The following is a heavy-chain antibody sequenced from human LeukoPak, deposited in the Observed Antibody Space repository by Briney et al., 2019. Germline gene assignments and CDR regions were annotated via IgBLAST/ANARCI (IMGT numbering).Heavy chain of an antibody. CDR3: ARQGCSTTSCTDQYYYYGVDV. Sequence: ASVKVSCKASGYTFSSYGFIWVRQAPGQGLEWMGWISVYNDNTRHAQKLQGRVTMTTDTSTSTAHMELRGLRSDDTAVYYCARQGCSTTSCTDQYYYYGVDVWGQGTTVTVSS. V-gene: IGHV1-18*01. CDR1: GYTFSSYG. J-gene: IGHJ6*02. D-gene: IGHD2-2*01. CDR2: ISVYNDNT.